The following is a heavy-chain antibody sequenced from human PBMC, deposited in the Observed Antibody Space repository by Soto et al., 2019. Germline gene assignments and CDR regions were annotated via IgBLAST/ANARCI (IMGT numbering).Heavy chain of an antibody. D-gene: IGHD1-26*01. CDR1: GFTFSSYA. V-gene: IGHV3-30-3*01. J-gene: IGHJ4*02. CDR3: ARVGRGAYYSAPGDY. Sequence: QVQLVESGGGVVQPGRSLRLSCAASGFTFSSYAMHWVRQAPGKGLEWVAVISYDGSNKYYADSVKGRFTISRDNSMNPLYLQMNSLRAEDTAVYYCARVGRGAYYSAPGDYWGQGTLVTVSS. CDR2: ISYDGSNK.